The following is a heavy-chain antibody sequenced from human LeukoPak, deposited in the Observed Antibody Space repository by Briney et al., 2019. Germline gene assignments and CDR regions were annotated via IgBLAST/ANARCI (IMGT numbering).Heavy chain of an antibody. CDR1: GFTFSSYA. J-gene: IGHJ4*02. Sequence: GGSLRLSCAASGFTFSSYAMSWVRQAPGKGLEWVSAISGSGGSTYYADSVKGRFTISRDNSKNTLYLQMNSLRAEDTAVYYCAKDVIYCDYGDVGYWGQGTLVTVSS. V-gene: IGHV3-23*01. D-gene: IGHD4-17*01. CDR3: AKDVIYCDYGDVGY. CDR2: ISGSGGST.